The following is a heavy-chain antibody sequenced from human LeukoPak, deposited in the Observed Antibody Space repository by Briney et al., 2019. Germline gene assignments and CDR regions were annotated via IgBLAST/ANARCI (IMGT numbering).Heavy chain of an antibody. J-gene: IGHJ6*03. CDR3: ARSQDGSGSYFYYFYIDV. CDR1: GFTFSNAW. CDR2: FYRGGST. Sequence: PGGSLRLSCAASGFTFSNAWMSWVRQAPGKGLEWVSIFYRGGSTYYADSVKGRFTVSRDNSKNILYLQMNSLRAENTAVYYCARSQDGSGSYFYYFYIDVWGKGTTV. D-gene: IGHD3-10*01. V-gene: IGHV3-66*01.